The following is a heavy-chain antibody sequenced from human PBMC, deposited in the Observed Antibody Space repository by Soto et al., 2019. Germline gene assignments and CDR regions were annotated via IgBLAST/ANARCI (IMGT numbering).Heavy chain of an antibody. Sequence: GESLKISCKASGNNFSTYWIGWVRQMPGKGLEWMGVVYPGDSDTRYSPSFQGQVTISADKSINTAYLQWSSLTASDSAMYYCARGELGYCTSGTCLNWFGPWGQGTLVTVSS. CDR1: GNNFSTYW. CDR2: VYPGDSDT. V-gene: IGHV5-51*01. CDR3: ARGELGYCTSGTCLNWFGP. D-gene: IGHD2-15*01. J-gene: IGHJ5*02.